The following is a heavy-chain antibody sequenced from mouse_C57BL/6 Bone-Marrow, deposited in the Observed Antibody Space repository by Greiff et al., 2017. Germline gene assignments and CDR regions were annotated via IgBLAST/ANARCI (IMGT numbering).Heavy chain of an antibody. V-gene: IGHV2-9*01. D-gene: IGHD2-4*01. CDR3: AKHEGYDYDGGPSWFAY. CDR2: IWGGGST. Sequence: VKLVESGPGLVAPSQSLSITCTVSGFSLTSYGVDWVHQPPGKGLEWLGVIWGGGSTNYNSALMSRLSISKDNSKSQVFLKMNSLQTDDTAMYYCAKHEGYDYDGGPSWFAYWGQGTLVTVSA. CDR1: GFSLTSYG. J-gene: IGHJ3*01.